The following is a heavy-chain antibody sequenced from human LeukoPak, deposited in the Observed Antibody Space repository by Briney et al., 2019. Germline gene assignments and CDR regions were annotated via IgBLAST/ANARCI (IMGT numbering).Heavy chain of an antibody. D-gene: IGHD2-2*03. J-gene: IGHJ3*02. CDR2: INPNSGGT. CDR1: GGTFTGYY. V-gene: IGHV1-2*02. Sequence: GSSVKVSCKASGGTFTGYYMHWVRQAPGQGLEWMGWINPNSGGTNYAQKFQGRVTMTRDTSISTAYMELSRLRSDDTAVYYCARVRGGYCSSTSCQRDAFDIWGQGTMVTVSS. CDR3: ARVRGGYCSSTSCQRDAFDI.